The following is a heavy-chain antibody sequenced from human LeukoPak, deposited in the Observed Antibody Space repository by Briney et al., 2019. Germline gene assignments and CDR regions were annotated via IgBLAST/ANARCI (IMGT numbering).Heavy chain of an antibody. Sequence: GGSLRLSCAASGFTFSNYWMSWVRQAPGKGLEWVANIKQGGSEKYYVDSVKGRFTISRDNAKNSLCLQMNSLRAEDTAVYYCARDYGDYGVGGYWGQGTLVTVSS. CDR1: GFTFSNYW. J-gene: IGHJ4*02. V-gene: IGHV3-7*01. D-gene: IGHD4-17*01. CDR3: ARDYGDYGVGGY. CDR2: IKQGGSEK.